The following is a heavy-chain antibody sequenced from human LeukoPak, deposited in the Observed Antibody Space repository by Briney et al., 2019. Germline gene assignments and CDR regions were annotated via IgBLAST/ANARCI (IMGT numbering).Heavy chain of an antibody. D-gene: IGHD6-25*01. CDR1: AGSISSGDYY. Sequence: PSETLSLTCTVSAGSISSGDYYWSWIRQPAGKGLEWIGRIYSPGTNYNYNPSLKSRVTISIDTSKNQFSLKLNSATAADTAVYYCARCSGPSKHYDYWGQGTLVTVSS. CDR2: IYSPGT. CDR3: ARCSGPSKHYDY. V-gene: IGHV4-61*02. J-gene: IGHJ4*02.